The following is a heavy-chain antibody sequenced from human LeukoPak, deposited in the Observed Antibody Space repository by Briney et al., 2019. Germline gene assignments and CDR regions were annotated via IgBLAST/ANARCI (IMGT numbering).Heavy chain of an antibody. Sequence: GGSLRLSCTASGFTFDDYAMSWVRQAPGKGLEWVGFIRSKAYGGTTEYAASVKGRFTISRDDSKTIAYLQMNSLKAEGTAVYDCTRVAGVGDWGQGTLVTVSS. J-gene: IGHJ4*02. CDR3: TRVAGVGD. V-gene: IGHV3-49*04. CDR1: GFTFDDYA. CDR2: IRSKAYGGTT.